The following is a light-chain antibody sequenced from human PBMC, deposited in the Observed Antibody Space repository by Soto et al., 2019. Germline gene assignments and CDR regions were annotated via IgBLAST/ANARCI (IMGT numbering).Light chain of an antibody. CDR1: QSVSSF. J-gene: IGKJ4*01. CDR2: DAS. V-gene: IGKV3-11*01. CDR3: QQRSSWPLT. Sequence: EIVLTRSPATLSLSPGERATLSCGASQSVSSFLAWYQQKPGQAPRLLIYDASTRATGIPARFSGSGSGTDFTLTISGLEPEDFAVYYCQQRSSWPLTFGGGTKVEIK.